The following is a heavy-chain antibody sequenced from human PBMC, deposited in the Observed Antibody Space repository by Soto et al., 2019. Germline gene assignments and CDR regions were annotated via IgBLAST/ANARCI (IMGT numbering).Heavy chain of an antibody. J-gene: IGHJ3*02. Sequence: ASVKVSCKASGYTFTSYAMHWVRQAPGQRLEWMGWINAGNGNTKYSQKFQGRVTITRDTSASTAYMELSSLRSEDTAVYYCARVGYRYSSGWYGSDAFDIWGQGTMVTV. D-gene: IGHD6-19*01. CDR1: GYTFTSYA. V-gene: IGHV1-3*01. CDR3: ARVGYRYSSGWYGSDAFDI. CDR2: INAGNGNT.